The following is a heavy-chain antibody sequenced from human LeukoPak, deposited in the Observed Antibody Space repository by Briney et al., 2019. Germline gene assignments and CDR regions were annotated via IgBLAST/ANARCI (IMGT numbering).Heavy chain of an antibody. CDR3: ARDGWQQLVYYYYGMDV. CDR2: ISAYNGNI. CDR1: GYTFTSYG. Sequence: ASVKVSCKASGYTFTSYGISWVRQAPGQGLEWMGWISAYNGNINYAQKLQGRVTMTTDTSTSTAYMELRSLRSDDTAVYYCARDGWQQLVYYYYGMDVWGQGTTVTVSS. V-gene: IGHV1-18*01. J-gene: IGHJ6*02. D-gene: IGHD6-13*01.